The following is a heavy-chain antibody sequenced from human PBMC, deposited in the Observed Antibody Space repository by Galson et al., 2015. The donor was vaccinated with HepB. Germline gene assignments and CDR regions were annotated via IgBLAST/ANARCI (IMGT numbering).Heavy chain of an antibody. V-gene: IGHV1-69*13. J-gene: IGHJ5*02. CDR3: ARDSTAGAESGNWFDP. CDR2: IIPIFGTA. CDR1: GGTFSSYA. Sequence: SVKVSCKASGGTFSSYAISWVRQAPGQGLEWMGGIIPIFGTANYAQKFQGRVTITADESTSTAYMELSSLRSEDTAVYYCARDSTAGAESGNWFDPWGQGTLVTVSS. D-gene: IGHD1-14*01.